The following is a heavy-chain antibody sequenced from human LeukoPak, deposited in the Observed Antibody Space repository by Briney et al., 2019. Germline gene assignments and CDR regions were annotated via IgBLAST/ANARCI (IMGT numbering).Heavy chain of an antibody. V-gene: IGHV4-59*01. CDR3: ARAHSGYDRGYYFDY. J-gene: IGHJ4*02. CDR1: GGSISSYY. CDR2: MYYSGST. Sequence: SETLSLTCTVSGGSISSYYWSWIRQPPGKGLEWIGYMYYSGSTNYNPSLKSRVTTSVDTSKNQFSLKLSSVTAADTAVYYCARAHSGYDRGYYFDYWGQGTLVTVSS. D-gene: IGHD5-12*01.